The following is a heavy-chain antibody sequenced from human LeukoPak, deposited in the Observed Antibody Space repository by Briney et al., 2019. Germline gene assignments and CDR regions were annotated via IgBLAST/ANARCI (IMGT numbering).Heavy chain of an antibody. D-gene: IGHD2-2*01. CDR2: IKHDGSEK. V-gene: IGHV3-7*01. Sequence: PGGSLRLSCAASGFTFSSYWMSWVRQAPGKGLEWVANIKHDGSEKYYVDSVKGRFTISRDNAKNSLYLQMNSLRAEDTAVYYCARVPAPYCSSTSCSTVYFDYWGQGTLVTVSS. CDR1: GFTFSSYW. CDR3: ARVPAPYCSSTSCSTVYFDY. J-gene: IGHJ4*02.